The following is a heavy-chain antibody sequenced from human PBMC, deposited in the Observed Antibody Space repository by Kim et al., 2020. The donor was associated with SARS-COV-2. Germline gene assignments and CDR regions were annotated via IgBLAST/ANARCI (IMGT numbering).Heavy chain of an antibody. V-gene: IGHV1-3*01. D-gene: IGHD6-19*01. CDR2: INAGNGNT. CDR1: GYTFTSYA. J-gene: IGHJ4*02. Sequence: ASVKVSCKASGYTFTSYAMHWVRQAPGQRLEWMGWINAGNGNTKYSQKFQGRVTITRDTSASTAYMELSSLRSEDTAVYYCARGPTIAVAGTGGDYWGQGTLVTVSS. CDR3: ARGPTIAVAGTGGDY.